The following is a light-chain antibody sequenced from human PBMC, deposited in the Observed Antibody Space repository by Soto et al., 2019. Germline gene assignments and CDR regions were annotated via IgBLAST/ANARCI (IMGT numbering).Light chain of an antibody. V-gene: IGLV2-14*01. Sequence: QSALTQPASVSGSPGQSITISCTGTSSDVGAYNYVSWYQQYPGKAPKLMIYDVSTRPSGVSNRFSGSKSGNTASLTISGLQAEDEADYYCSSYTISSTLVFGGGTKLTVL. CDR1: SSDVGAYNY. CDR3: SSYTISSTLV. CDR2: DVS. J-gene: IGLJ2*01.